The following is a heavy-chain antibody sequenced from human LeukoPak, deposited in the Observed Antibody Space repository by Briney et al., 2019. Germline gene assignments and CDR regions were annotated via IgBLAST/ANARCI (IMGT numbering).Heavy chain of an antibody. CDR1: GYTFTRYP. J-gene: IGHJ3*01. CDR2: INTLTEKP. Sequence: ASVKVSCKASGYTFTRYPMNWVRQVPGQGLEWMGWINTLTEKPTYAQDFTGRFVFSLDTSVTTSYLEIKSLQAEDSAVYYCARRGGWGDAFDVWGPGTPVIVSS. CDR3: ARRGGWGDAFDV. D-gene: IGHD6-19*01. V-gene: IGHV7-4-1*02.